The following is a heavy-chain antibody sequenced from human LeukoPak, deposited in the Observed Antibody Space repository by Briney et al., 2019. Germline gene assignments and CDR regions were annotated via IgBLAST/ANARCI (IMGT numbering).Heavy chain of an antibody. CDR2: MNPNSGNT. D-gene: IGHD3-3*01. V-gene: IGHV1-8*01. CDR3: ATGDATQNDFWSGYYTPLGY. J-gene: IGHJ4*02. CDR1: GYTFTSYD. Sequence: GASVKVPCKASGYTFTSYDINWVRQATGQGLEWMGWMNPNSGNTGYAQKFQGRVTMTRNTSISTAYMELSSLRSEDTAVYYCATGDATQNDFWSGYYTPLGYWGQGTLVTVSS.